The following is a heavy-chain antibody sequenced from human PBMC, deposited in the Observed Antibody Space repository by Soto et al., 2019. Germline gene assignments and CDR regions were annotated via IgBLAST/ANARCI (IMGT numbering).Heavy chain of an antibody. Sequence: SETLSLACTVSGGSFSSYSWSWIRQPPGKGLEWIGYVYYSGNTNSNPSLKSRVTISVDTSKNQFSLKLTSVTAADTAVYYCASGPMDPYFTYWGQGTLVTVSS. D-gene: IGHD3-10*01. CDR3: ASGPMDPYFTY. CDR2: VYYSGNT. V-gene: IGHV4-59*01. CDR1: GGSFSSYS. J-gene: IGHJ4*02.